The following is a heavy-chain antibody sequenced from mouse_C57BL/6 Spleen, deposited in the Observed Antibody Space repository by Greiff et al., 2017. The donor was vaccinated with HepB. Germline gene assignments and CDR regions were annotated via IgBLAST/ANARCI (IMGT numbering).Heavy chain of an antibody. V-gene: IGHV1-72*01. CDR3: ARSSTMVTTNAMDY. CDR2: IDPNSGGT. D-gene: IGHD2-2*01. J-gene: IGHJ4*01. Sequence: QVQLQQPGAELVKPGASVKLSCKGSGYTFTSYWMHWVKPRPGRGLEWIGRIDPNSGGTKYNEKFKSKATLTVDKPSSTAYMQLSSLTSEDSAFYYCARSSTMVTTNAMDYWGQGTSGTVSS. CDR1: GYTFTSYW.